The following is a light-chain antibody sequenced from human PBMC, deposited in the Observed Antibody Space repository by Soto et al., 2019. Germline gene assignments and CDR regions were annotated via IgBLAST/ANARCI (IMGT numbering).Light chain of an antibody. Sequence: QSALTQPRSVSGSPGQSVTISCTGTSSDVGGYNYVSWYQQHPGKAPKLMIYDVTKRPSGVPDRFSGSKSGNTASLTISGLQADDEADYYCCSYAGSHIFVFLTGTKGTVL. CDR1: SSDVGGYNY. CDR3: CSYAGSHIFV. CDR2: DVT. J-gene: IGLJ1*01. V-gene: IGLV2-11*01.